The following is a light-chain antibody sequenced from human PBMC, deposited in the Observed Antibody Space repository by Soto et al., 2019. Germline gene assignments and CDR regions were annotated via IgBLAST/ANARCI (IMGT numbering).Light chain of an antibody. CDR3: EAWDDSLNGPV. CDR1: SSNIGSNT. CDR2: SNN. V-gene: IGLV1-44*01. Sequence: QSVLTQPPSASGTPGQRVTISCSRSSSNIGSNTVNWYQQLPGTAPKLLIYSNNQRPSGVPDRFSGSKSGTSASLAISGLQSEDEADYYCEAWDDSLNGPVFGGGTKVTVL. J-gene: IGLJ2*01.